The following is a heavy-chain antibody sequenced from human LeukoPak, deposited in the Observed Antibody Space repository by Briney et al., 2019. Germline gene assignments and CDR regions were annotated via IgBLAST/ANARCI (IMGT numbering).Heavy chain of an antibody. J-gene: IGHJ4*02. Sequence: PSETLSLTCTVSGYSISSGYYWGWIRQPPGKGLEWIGSIYHSGSTYYNPSLKSRVTISVDTSKNQFSLKLSSVTAADTAVYYCARENPDRSKVCWGQGTLVTVSS. V-gene: IGHV4-38-2*02. CDR3: ARENPDRSKVC. D-gene: IGHD1-14*01. CDR2: IYHSGST. CDR1: GYSISSGYY.